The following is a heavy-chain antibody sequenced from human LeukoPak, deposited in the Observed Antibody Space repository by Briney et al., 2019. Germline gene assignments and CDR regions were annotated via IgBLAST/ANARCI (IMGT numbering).Heavy chain of an antibody. CDR2: IHHSGPT. CDR3: AKTGSLMGRFFDY. CDR1: GDSMTNYY. J-gene: IGHJ4*02. V-gene: IGHV4-59*01. D-gene: IGHD3-10*01. Sequence: SETLSLTCTVSGDSMTNYYWNWIRQPPGKGREGIGYIHHSGPTNYNPSLKRRVTMSVDTSKNQFSLKLTSVSAADTAMYFCAKTGSLMGRFFDYWGQGIQVIVSS.